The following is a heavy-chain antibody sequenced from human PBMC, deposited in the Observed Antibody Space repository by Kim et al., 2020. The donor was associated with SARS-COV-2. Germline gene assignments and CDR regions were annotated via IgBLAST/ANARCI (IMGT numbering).Heavy chain of an antibody. CDR3: AGEGTTYVYDSSGHRSPYTYGLDV. D-gene: IGHD3-22*01. Sequence: SETLSLTCTVSGASIGSGDYYWSWIRQPPGKGLEWIGYIYYSGKTYYNPSLKSRVIISVDTSKNQFALELSSVTAADTAIYYCAGEGTTYVYDSSGHRSPYTYGLDVWGQGTTVTVSS. CDR1: GASIGSGDYY. CDR2: IYYSGKT. V-gene: IGHV4-30-4*01. J-gene: IGHJ6*02.